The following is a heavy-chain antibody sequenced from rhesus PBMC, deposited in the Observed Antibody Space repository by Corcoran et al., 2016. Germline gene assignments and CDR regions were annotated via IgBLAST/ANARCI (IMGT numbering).Heavy chain of an antibody. D-gene: IGHD5-24*01. J-gene: IGHJ6*01. CDR3: TRVDTVGTVGYGLDS. V-gene: IGHV3S26*01. CDR1: GVTFSGYV. CDR2: INESGVTI. Sequence: GLRVEVGGGWVKLGGVLGLSGVASGVTFSGYVMPWVRRARGKALEWVSVINESGVTIYYAGSVKGRFTISRDNAKNSLFLQMNSLRAEDTAVYYCTRVDTVGTVGYGLDSWGQGVVVTVSS.